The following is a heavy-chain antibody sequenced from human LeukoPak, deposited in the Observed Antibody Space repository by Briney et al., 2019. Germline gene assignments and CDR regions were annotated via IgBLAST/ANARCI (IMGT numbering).Heavy chain of an antibody. Sequence: PGGPRRPSFAPLGLTFIGHNMNGVRNAPGKVREWISFVSISSGTIYYADSVNGRFRISRDNAKSSLDLEMNSLRAEDTAVYYCATTPGIGNWGQGTLVTVSS. J-gene: IGHJ4*02. V-gene: IGHV3-48*04. CDR2: VSISSGTI. D-gene: IGHD6-13*01. CDR1: GLTFIGHN. CDR3: ATTPGIGN.